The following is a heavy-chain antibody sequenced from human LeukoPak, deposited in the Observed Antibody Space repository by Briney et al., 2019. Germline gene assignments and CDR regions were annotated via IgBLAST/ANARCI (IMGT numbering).Heavy chain of an antibody. CDR1: GFTFSSYS. CDR3: ARDGPIVASDY. D-gene: IGHD5-12*01. Sequence: GGPLRLSCAASGFTFSSYSMNWVRQAPGKGLEWVSSISSSSSYIYYADSVKGRFTISKYNAKISLYLQMSSLRAEDTAEYSCARDGPIVASDYWGQGTLVTVSS. CDR2: ISSSSSYI. J-gene: IGHJ4*02. V-gene: IGHV3-21*01.